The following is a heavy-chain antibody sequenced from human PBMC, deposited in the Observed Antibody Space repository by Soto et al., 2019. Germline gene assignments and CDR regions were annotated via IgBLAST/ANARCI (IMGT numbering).Heavy chain of an antibody. Sequence: QLQLQESGSGLVKPSQTLSLTCAVSGGSISSGGYSWSWIRQPPGKGLEWIGYIYHSGSTYYNPSLESRVTISVDRSKIQFSLKLSSVTAADTAVYYCARAHCSGGSCYPAFDYWGQGTLVTVSS. CDR2: IYHSGST. V-gene: IGHV4-30-2*01. D-gene: IGHD2-15*01. J-gene: IGHJ4*02. CDR1: GGSISSGGYS. CDR3: ARAHCSGGSCYPAFDY.